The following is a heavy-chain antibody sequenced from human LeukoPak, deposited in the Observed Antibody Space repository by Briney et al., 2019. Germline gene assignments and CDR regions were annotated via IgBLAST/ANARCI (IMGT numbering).Heavy chain of an antibody. D-gene: IGHD1-14*01. J-gene: IGHJ4*02. CDR2: IYYSGST. CDR3: ARDSNNHYYQGLYDY. V-gene: IGHV4-30-4*01. CDR1: GGSISSGDYY. Sequence: SSETLSLTCTVSGGSISSGDYYWSWIRQPPGKGLEWIGYIYYSGSTYYNPSLKSRVTISVDTSKNQFSLKLSSVTAADTAVYYCARDSNNHYYQGLYDYWGQGTLVTVSS.